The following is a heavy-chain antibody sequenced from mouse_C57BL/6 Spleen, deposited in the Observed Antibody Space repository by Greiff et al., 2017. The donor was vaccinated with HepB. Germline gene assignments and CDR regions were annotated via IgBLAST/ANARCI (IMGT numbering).Heavy chain of an antibody. CDR2: ISSGGDYI. CDR1: GFTFSSYA. V-gene: IGHV5-9-1*02. J-gene: IGHJ1*03. CDR3: TRIYYDYERYFDV. D-gene: IGHD2-4*01. Sequence: EVQLVESGEGLVKPGGSLKLSCAASGFTFSSYAMSWVRQTPEKRLEWVAYISSGGDYIYYADTVKGRFTISRDNARNTLYLQMSSLKSEDTAMYYCTRIYYDYERYFDVWGTGTTVTVSS.